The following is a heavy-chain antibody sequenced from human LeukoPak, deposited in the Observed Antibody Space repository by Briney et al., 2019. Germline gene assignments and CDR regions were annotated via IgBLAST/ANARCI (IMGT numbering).Heavy chain of an antibody. CDR1: GYSFTSYW. CDR3: ARQGDSSGYYEWYFDY. D-gene: IGHD3-22*01. Sequence: GESLKISCQGSGYSFTSYWIGWVRQMPGKGLEWMGIIYPGDSDTRYSPSFQGQVTISADKSISTAYLQWSSLKASDTAMYYCARQGDSSGYYEWYFDYWGQGTLVTVSS. J-gene: IGHJ4*02. V-gene: IGHV5-51*01. CDR2: IYPGDSDT.